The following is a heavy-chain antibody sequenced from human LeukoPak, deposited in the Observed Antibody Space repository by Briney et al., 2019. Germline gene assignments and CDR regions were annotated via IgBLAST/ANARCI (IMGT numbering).Heavy chain of an antibody. J-gene: IGHJ4*02. D-gene: IGHD3-10*01. Sequence: PGGSLRLSXAASGFTFSSYSMNWVRQAPRKGLEWVSSISSSSSYIYYADSVKGRFTISRDNAKNSLYLQMNSLRAEDTAVYYCARDLRPNGSGSYNRWGQGTLVTVSS. CDR3: ARDLRPNGSGSYNR. V-gene: IGHV3-21*01. CDR1: GFTFSSYS. CDR2: ISSSSSYI.